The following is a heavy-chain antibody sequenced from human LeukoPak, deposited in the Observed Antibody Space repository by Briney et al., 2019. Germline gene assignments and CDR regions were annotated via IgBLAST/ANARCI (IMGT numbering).Heavy chain of an antibody. D-gene: IGHD3-22*01. V-gene: IGHV3-64*01. CDR2: SSSNGGST. CDR3: AKDPRGYYDSSGLYYFDY. J-gene: IGHJ4*02. CDR1: EVTFSMYW. Sequence: GGSLRLSYEASEVTFSMYWMSWVRQAPGRGLEYVSASSSNGGSTYYANSVKGRFTISRDNSKNTLYLQMGSLRAEDMAVYYCAKDPRGYYDSSGLYYFDYWGQGTLVTVSS.